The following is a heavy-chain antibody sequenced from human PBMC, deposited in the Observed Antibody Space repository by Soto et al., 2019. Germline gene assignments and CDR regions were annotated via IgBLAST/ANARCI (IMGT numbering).Heavy chain of an antibody. CDR3: AHSLAAAGTDYFDY. V-gene: IGHV3-15*01. J-gene: IGHJ4*02. Sequence: GGSLRLSCAASGFTFSDAWMSWVRQAPGKGLDWVGRIKRKTDGGTTDYAAPVKGRFTISRDDSKNTLYLQMNSLKTEDTATYYCAHSLAAAGTDYFDYWGQGTLVTVSS. CDR2: IKRKTDGGTT. CDR1: GFTFSDAW. D-gene: IGHD6-13*01.